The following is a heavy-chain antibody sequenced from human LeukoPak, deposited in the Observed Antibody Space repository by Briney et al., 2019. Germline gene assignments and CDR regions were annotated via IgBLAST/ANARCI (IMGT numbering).Heavy chain of an antibody. CDR1: GYTFTGCY. CDR2: INPNSGGT. CDR3: ARKWTEYFQH. Sequence: ASVKVSCKASGYTFTGCYMHWVRQAPGQGLEWMGWINPNSGGTNYAQKFQGRVTMTRDTSISTAYMELSRLRSDDTAVYYCARKWTEYFQHWGQGTLVTVSS. V-gene: IGHV1-2*02. J-gene: IGHJ1*01. D-gene: IGHD1-26*01.